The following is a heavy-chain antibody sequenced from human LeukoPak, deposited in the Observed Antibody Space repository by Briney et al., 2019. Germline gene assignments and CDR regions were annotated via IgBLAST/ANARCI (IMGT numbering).Heavy chain of an antibody. D-gene: IGHD5-18*01. CDR2: ISGGGSAT. J-gene: IGHJ4*02. CDR1: GFTFSSYW. Sequence: PGGSLRLSCAASGFTFSSYWMHWVRQAPGKGLVWISRISGGGSATSYADSVKGRFTISRDNAQNTLYLQMNSLRPEDTAVYYCASGVLAAMVPDYWGQGILVTVS. V-gene: IGHV3-74*01. CDR3: ASGVLAAMVPDY.